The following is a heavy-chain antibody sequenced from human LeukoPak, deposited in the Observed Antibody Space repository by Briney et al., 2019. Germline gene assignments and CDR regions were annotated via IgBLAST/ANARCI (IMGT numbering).Heavy chain of an antibody. CDR2: VSGSGGNT. CDR3: ARDTRLGYCRSTSCYASWFDP. D-gene: IGHD2-2*01. Sequence: GGSLRLSCAASGFTFSSYAMSWVRQAPGKGLEWVSTVSGSGGNTYYADSVKGRFTISRDNSKNTLYLQMNSLRTEDTALYYCARDTRLGYCRSTSCYASWFDPWGQGTLVTVSS. V-gene: IGHV3-23*01. J-gene: IGHJ5*02. CDR1: GFTFSSYA.